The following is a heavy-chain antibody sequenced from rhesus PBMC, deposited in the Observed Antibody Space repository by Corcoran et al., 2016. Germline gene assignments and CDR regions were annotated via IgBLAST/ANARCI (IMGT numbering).Heavy chain of an antibody. CDR2: LYSNSEST. V-gene: IGHV4S12*01. CDR3: ARVAAAGTGLDS. D-gene: IGHD6-31*01. J-gene: IGHJ6*01. Sequence: QVQLQESGPGVVKPSETLSLTCAVSGGSISGSSYWSWLRQPPGKGLVWIGSLYSNSESTKYNPSLKSRVTISKDTSKNQFSLKRSSVTATDTAVYYCARVAAAGTGLDSWGQGVVITVSS. CDR1: GGSISGSSY.